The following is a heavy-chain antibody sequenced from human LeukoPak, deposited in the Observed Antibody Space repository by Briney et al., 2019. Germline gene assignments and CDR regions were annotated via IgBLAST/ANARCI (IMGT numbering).Heavy chain of an antibody. CDR3: ARRKDSSSWYYFDY. CDR1: GGSISSSSYY. J-gene: IGHJ4*02. D-gene: IGHD6-13*01. V-gene: IGHV4-39*01. Sequence: SETLSLTCTVSGGSISSSSYYWGWIRQPPGKGLEWIGSIYYSGSTYYNPSLKSRVTISVDTSKNQFSLKLSSVTAADTAVYYCARRKDSSSWYYFDYWGQGTLVTVSS. CDR2: IYYSGST.